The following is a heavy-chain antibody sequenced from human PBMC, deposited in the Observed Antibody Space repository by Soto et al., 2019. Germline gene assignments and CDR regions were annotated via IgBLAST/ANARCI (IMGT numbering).Heavy chain of an antibody. Sequence: SGPTCEPTQTLTLTCTFSGFSLSTSGMCVSWIRQPPGKALEWLALIDWDDDKYYSTSLKTRLTISKDTSKNQVVLTMTNMDPVDTATYYCARMVRGVIITDNYYYGMDVWGQGTTVTAP. D-gene: IGHD3-10*01. V-gene: IGHV2-70*01. CDR1: GFSLSTSGMC. CDR2: IDWDDDK. J-gene: IGHJ6*02. CDR3: ARMVRGVIITDNYYYGMDV.